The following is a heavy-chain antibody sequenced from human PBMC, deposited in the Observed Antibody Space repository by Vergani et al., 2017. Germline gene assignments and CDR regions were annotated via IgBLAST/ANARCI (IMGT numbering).Heavy chain of an antibody. CDR2: IYWNDDQ. CDR1: GFSLNTRGVS. D-gene: IGHD1-7*01. CDR3: VYRKSGCGTTGCFYPFYYYYYMDV. Sequence: QITLKESGPTLVKPTQTLTLTCTFSGFSLNTRGVSVAWIRQPPGKALDGLSLIYWNDDQHYSPSLNNRVTITKDTSKNPVVLTMTNMDYVDTGTYYCVYRKSGCGTTGCFYPFYYYYYMDVWVKGTTVSDSS. J-gene: IGHJ6*03. V-gene: IGHV2-5*04.